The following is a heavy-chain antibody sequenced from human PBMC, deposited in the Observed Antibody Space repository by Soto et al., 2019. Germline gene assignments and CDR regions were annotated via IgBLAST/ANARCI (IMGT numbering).Heavy chain of an antibody. D-gene: IGHD6-19*01. CDR2: INPNSGGT. CDR1: GYTFTGYY. CDR3: ARGPLSSGWRPLLSYYFDY. V-gene: IGHV1-2*04. Sequence: ASVKVSCKASGYTFTGYYMHWVRQAPGQGLEWMGWINPNSGGTNYAQKFQGWVTMTRDTSISTAYMELSRLRSDDTAVYYCARGPLSSGWRPLLSYYFDYWGQGTLVTVSS. J-gene: IGHJ4*02.